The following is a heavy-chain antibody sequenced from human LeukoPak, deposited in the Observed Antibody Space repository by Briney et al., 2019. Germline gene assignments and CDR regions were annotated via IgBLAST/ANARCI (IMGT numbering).Heavy chain of an antibody. CDR2: IIPIFGTA. D-gene: IGHD2-15*01. V-gene: IGHV1-69*13. J-gene: IGHJ4*02. CDR3: ARGHCSGGSCYYFDY. CDR1: VGTFSSYA. Sequence: ASVKVSCKASVGTFSSYAISWVRQAPGQGLEWMGGIIPIFGTANYAQKFQGRVTITADESTSTAYMELSSLRSEDTAVYYCARGHCSGGSCYYFDYWGQGTLVTVSS.